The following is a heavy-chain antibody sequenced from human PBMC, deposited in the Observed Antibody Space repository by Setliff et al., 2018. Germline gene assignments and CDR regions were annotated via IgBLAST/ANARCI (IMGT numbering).Heavy chain of an antibody. J-gene: IGHJ4*02. Sequence: ASVKVSCKASGYTFNNYGVAWVRQAPGQGLDWMGWVTIYNGNTKYAQNLQGRLTLSTDRSTNTVYMELGSLTTDDTAIYYCARVEGMVRGKNILRHFDYWGQGTQVTVSS. CDR2: VTIYNGNT. CDR1: GYTFNNYG. V-gene: IGHV1-18*01. D-gene: IGHD1-26*01. CDR3: ARVEGMVRGKNILRHFDY.